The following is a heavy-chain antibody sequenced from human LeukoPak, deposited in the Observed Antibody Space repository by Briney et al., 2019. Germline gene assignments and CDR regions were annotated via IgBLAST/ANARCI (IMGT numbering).Heavy chain of an antibody. V-gene: IGHV1-18*01. Sequence: ASVKVSCKPSGYSFTRNGISWVRPAPGQGLEWMAWISANSGNTNYAQNFQDRVALTTDTSTSTAYMELRSLRSDDTAENDGAKDVDYTTDSWGQRALVTVSS. J-gene: IGHJ5*01. D-gene: IGHD1-26*01. CDR3: AKDVDYTTDS. CDR1: GYSFTRNG. CDR2: ISANSGNT.